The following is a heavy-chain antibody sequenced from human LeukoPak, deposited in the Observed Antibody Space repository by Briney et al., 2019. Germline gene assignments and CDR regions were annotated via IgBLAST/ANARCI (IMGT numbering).Heavy chain of an antibody. V-gene: IGHV3-7*01. J-gene: IGHJ4*02. CDR1: GFSFSSYW. Sequence: PGGSLRLSCAASGFSFSSYWMSWVRQAPGKGLEWVANINQDGSEKYYVDSVKGRFTVSRDNAKNSLYVQMNSLRAENTAVYYCARHAQWFGQFQYYFDYWGQGTLVTVSS. D-gene: IGHD3-10*01. CDR2: INQDGSEK. CDR3: ARHAQWFGQFQYYFDY.